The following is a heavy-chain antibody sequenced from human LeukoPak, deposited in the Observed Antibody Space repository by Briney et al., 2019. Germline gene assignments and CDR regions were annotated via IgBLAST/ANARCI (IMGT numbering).Heavy chain of an antibody. V-gene: IGHV3-13*01. Sequence: PGGSLRLSCAASGFTFSNYDMHWVRQATGKGLEWVSGIGTAGDIYYPGSVKGRFTISRDNAKNTLFLQINSLRAEDTAVYYCAREILAPGKTHDYWGQGTLVTVSS. CDR3: AREILAPGKTHDY. CDR1: GFTFSNYD. CDR2: IGTAGDI. J-gene: IGHJ4*02.